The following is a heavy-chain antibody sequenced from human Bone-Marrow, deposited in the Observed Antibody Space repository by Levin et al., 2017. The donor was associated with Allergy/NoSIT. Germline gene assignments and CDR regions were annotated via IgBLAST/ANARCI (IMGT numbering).Heavy chain of an antibody. CDR2: IRPYNFNI. J-gene: IGHJ6*02. V-gene: IGHV1-18*01. D-gene: IGHD3-16*01. CDR3: ARDVDVMGYYHYGMDV. CDR1: GYRFTTYG. Sequence: ASVKVSCRTYGYRFTTYGISWVRQAPGQGLEWMGWIRPYNFNIKFAQNFQDRVTMTADTSTNTAYMELRRLTSDDTAVYYCARDVDVMGYYHYGMDVWGQGTTVTVSS.